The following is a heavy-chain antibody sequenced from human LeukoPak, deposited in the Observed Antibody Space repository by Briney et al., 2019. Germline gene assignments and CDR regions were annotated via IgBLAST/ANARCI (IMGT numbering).Heavy chain of an antibody. CDR2: ISYDGSNK. CDR1: GFTFSSYA. CDR3: ARGGRGFSRGYFDY. Sequence: GGSLRLSCAASGFTFSSYAMHWVRQAPGKGLEWVAVISYDGSNKYYADSVKGRFTISRDNSKNTLYLQMNSLRAEDTAVYYCARGGRGFSRGYFDYWGQGTLVTVSS. D-gene: IGHD2-15*01. J-gene: IGHJ4*02. V-gene: IGHV3-30*04.